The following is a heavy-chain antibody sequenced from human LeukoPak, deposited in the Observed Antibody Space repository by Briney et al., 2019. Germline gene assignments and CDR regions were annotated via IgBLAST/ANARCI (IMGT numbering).Heavy chain of an antibody. Sequence: AGRSLRLSCAASGFTFSSYAMYWVRQAPGKGPEWLAVISYDGGITHYADSVKDRFTISRDNSKNTLFLQLNSLRGDDTAVYYCARDTTYYYDGGSSGPHYFDYWAREPWSPSPQ. V-gene: IGHV3-30*01. CDR2: ISYDGGIT. D-gene: IGHD3-10*02. J-gene: IGHJ4*02. CDR3: ARDTTYYYDGGSSGPHYFDY. CDR1: GFTFSSYA.